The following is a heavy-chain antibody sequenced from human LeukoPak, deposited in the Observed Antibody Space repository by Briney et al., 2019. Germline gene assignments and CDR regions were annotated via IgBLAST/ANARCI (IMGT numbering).Heavy chain of an antibody. CDR2: IYYSGST. Sequence: SETLSLTCTVFGGSISSYYWSWIRQPPGKGLEWIGSIYYSGSTYYNPSLKSRVTISVDTSKNQFSLKLSSVTAADTAVYYCARLNRYGDFFDYWGQGTLVTVSS. V-gene: IGHV4-59*05. J-gene: IGHJ4*02. CDR3: ARLNRYGDFFDY. CDR1: GGSISSYY. D-gene: IGHD4-17*01.